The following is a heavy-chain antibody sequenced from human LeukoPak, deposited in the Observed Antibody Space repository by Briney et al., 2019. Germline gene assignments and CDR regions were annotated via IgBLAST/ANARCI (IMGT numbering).Heavy chain of an antibody. CDR1: GGTFSSYA. V-gene: IGHV1-69*05. CDR3: ARDREVRYFDWLPHDAFDI. CDR2: IIPIFGTA. Sequence: GASVKVPCKASGGTFSSYAISWVRQAPGQGLEWMGGIIPIFGTANYAQKFQGRVTITTDESTSTAYMELSSLRSDDTAVYYCARDREVRYFDWLPHDAFDIWGQGTMVTVSS. J-gene: IGHJ3*02. D-gene: IGHD3-9*01.